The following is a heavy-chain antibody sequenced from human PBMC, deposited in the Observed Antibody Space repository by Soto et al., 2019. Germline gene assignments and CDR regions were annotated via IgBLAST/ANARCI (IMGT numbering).Heavy chain of an antibody. D-gene: IGHD3-3*01. Sequence: QVQLVQSGAEVKKPGSSVKVSCKASGGTFSSYAISWVRQAPGQGLEWMGGIIPIFGTANYAQKFQGRVTITADKSTSTAYMELSSLRSEDTAVYYCARARYDFSPGGPPSYYYYYGMDVWGQGTTVTVSS. J-gene: IGHJ6*02. CDR2: IIPIFGTA. CDR3: ARARYDFSPGGPPSYYYYYGMDV. V-gene: IGHV1-69*06. CDR1: GGTFSSYA.